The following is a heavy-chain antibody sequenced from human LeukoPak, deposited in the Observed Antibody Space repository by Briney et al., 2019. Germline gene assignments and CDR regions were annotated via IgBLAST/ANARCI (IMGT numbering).Heavy chain of an antibody. Sequence: SVKVSCKASGGTFSSYAISWVRQAPGQGLEWMRGIIPIFGTANYAQKFQGRVTITADESTSTAYMELSSLRSEDTAVYYCAGGGVWSPQNWFDPWGQGTLVTVSS. CDR2: IIPIFGTA. J-gene: IGHJ5*02. CDR1: GGTFSSYA. V-gene: IGHV1-69*13. CDR3: AGGGVWSPQNWFDP. D-gene: IGHD3-3*01.